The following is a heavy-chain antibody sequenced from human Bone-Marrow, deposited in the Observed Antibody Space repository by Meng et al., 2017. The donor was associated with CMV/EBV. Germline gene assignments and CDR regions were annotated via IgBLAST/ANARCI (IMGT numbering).Heavy chain of an antibody. Sequence: GESLKISCAASGFTFSIYAMHWDRQAPGKGLEYVSAISSNGRSTYFADSVKGRFAISRDNSKNTLFLQMGSLRPEDMAVYYCARACSGGSCYDYWGRGNRVTVSS. V-gene: IGHV3-64*02. CDR3: ARACSGGSCYDY. CDR1: GFTFSIYA. D-gene: IGHD2-15*01. CDR2: ISSNGRST. J-gene: IGHJ4*02.